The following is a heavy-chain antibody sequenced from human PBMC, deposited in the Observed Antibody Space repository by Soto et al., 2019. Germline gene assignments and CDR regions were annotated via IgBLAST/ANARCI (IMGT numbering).Heavy chain of an antibody. D-gene: IGHD3-16*02. J-gene: IGHJ4*02. V-gene: IGHV1-2*02. CDR1: GYTFTGYY. Sequence: QVQLVQSGAEVKKPGASVKVSCKASGYTFTGYYMHWVRQAPGQGLEWMGWINPNSGGTNYAQKFQGRGTMTRDPYISTAYMELSRRGSDDTDVYYCARGYVWGSYRTGRGLGYWGQGTLVTVSS. CDR2: INPNSGGT. CDR3: ARGYVWGSYRTGRGLGY.